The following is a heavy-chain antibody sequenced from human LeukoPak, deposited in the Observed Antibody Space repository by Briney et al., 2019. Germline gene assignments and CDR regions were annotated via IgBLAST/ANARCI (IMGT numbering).Heavy chain of an antibody. Sequence: PQASVKLSCKASGYTFTGYDMRWVRQAPGQGLEWVGWINPNSGGTSYAQTFQGRFTITRDTSKSSVYLQLSRLRAEDTAVYYCARRGNIVVVPAAIIEAYYYYGMDVWGQGTPVTASS. CDR2: INPNSGGT. V-gene: IGHV1-2*02. CDR3: ARRGNIVVVPAAIIEAYYYYGMDV. J-gene: IGHJ6*02. D-gene: IGHD2-2*01. CDR1: GYTFTGYD.